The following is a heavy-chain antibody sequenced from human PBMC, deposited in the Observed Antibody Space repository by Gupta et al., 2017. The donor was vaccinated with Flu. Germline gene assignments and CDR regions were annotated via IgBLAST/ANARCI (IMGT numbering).Heavy chain of an antibody. Sequence: AQKFQGRVTITADESTSTAYMELSSLRSEDTAVYYCARSLLRKPRAPTYYFDYWGQGTLVTFSS. J-gene: IGHJ4*02. CDR3: ARSLLRKPRAPTYYFDY. V-gene: IGHV1-69*01.